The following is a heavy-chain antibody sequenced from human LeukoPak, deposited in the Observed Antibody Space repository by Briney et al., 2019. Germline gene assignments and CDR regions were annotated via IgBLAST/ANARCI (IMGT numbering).Heavy chain of an antibody. CDR2: INHSGST. D-gene: IGHD4-17*01. Sequence: ASETLSLTCAVYGGSFSGYYWSWIRQPPGKGLEWIGEINHSGSTNYNASLKSRVTISVDTSMNLFSLKLSSVTAADTSVYYCARGFGDYGANGGEEYDYWGQGTLVTVSS. CDR1: GGSFSGYY. V-gene: IGHV4-34*01. J-gene: IGHJ4*02. CDR3: ARGFGDYGANGGEEYDY.